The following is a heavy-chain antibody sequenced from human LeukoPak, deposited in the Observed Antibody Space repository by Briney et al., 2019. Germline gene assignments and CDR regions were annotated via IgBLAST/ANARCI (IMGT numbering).Heavy chain of an antibody. CDR1: GFTFSSYS. D-gene: IGHD7-27*01. J-gene: IGHJ4*02. V-gene: IGHV3-21*01. CDR2: ISSSSSYI. CDR3: ASQPTPRTGEVDY. Sequence: GGSLRLSCAASGFTFSSYSMNWVRQAPGKGLEWVSSISSSSSYIYYADSVKGRFTISRDNAKNSLYLQMNSLRAEDTAVYYCASQPTPRTGEVDYWGQGTLVTVSS.